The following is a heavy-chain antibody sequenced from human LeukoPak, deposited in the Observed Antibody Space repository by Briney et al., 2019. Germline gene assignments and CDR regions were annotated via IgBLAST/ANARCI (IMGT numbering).Heavy chain of an antibody. D-gene: IGHD2-2*01. CDR2: IHCSGST. J-gene: IGHJ3*02. CDR3: VRASLSDHIVAAAGRADDDCDM. CDR1: GGSISSSCYN. Sequence: PSETLSLTCTVSGGSISSSCYNWGRIRPPPGKGLDWNGNIHCSGSTYHSPSLKSRASVSVDTSENQFSLKLNSVAAADTAVYFCVRASLSDHIVAAAGRADDDCDMWGQGTMVTVSS. V-gene: IGHV4-39*07.